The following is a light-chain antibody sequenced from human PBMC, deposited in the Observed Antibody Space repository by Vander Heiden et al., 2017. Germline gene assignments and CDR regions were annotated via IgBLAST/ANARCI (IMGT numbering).Light chain of an antibody. J-gene: IGKJ3*01. CDR2: DAS. CDR1: QSVSSY. V-gene: IGKV3-11*01. CDR3: QQRSNWPPVFT. Sequence: EIVLTQSPATLSLSPGERAPLSCRASQSVSSYLAWYQQKPGQAPRLLIYDASNRATGIPARFSGSGSGTDFTLTISSREPEDFAVYYCQQRSNWPPVFTFGPGTKVDIK.